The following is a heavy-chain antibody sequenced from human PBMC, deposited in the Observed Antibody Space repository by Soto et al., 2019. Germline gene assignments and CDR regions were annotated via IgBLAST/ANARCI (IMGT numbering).Heavy chain of an antibody. V-gene: IGHV2-5*01. J-gene: IGHJ3*02. CDR3: AHSSWFLGGFALDI. CDR1: GFSLSTSGVA. D-gene: IGHD6-13*01. CDR2: IYWNDDK. Sequence: QITLKESGPTLVKPPQTLTLTSTFSGFSLSTSGVAVGWIRQPPGKALEWLALIYWNDDKRYSPSLKNRLTITEYTSKTQVGLTMTNISPVDTAAYCCAHSSWFLGGFALDIWGQGTMVTVSS.